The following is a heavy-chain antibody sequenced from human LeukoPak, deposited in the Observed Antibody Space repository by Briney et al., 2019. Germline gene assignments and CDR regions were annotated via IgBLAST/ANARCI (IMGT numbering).Heavy chain of an antibody. Sequence: GASVTVSCKVSGYTLTELSMHWVRQAPGKGLEWMGGFDPEDGETIYAQKFQGRVTMTEDTSTDTAYMELSSLRSEDTAVYYCATVGMVRGVRRYYYGMDVWGQGTTVTVSS. CDR1: GYTLTELS. CDR3: ATVGMVRGVRRYYYGMDV. CDR2: FDPEDGET. J-gene: IGHJ6*02. D-gene: IGHD3-10*01. V-gene: IGHV1-24*01.